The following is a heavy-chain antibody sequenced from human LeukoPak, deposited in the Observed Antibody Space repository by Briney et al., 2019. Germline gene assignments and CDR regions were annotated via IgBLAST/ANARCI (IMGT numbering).Heavy chain of an antibody. J-gene: IGHJ4*02. CDR3: ARDRDYGGFDY. CDR2: IYSVGTT. Sequence: PGGSLRLSCAASGFAVSSNFMSWVRQAPGKRLEWVSVIYSVGTTYYADSVKGRFTISRDNTRNTLYLQMNSLRAEDTAVYYCARDRDYGGFDYWGQGTLVTASS. CDR1: GFAVSSNF. V-gene: IGHV3-53*01. D-gene: IGHD4/OR15-4a*01.